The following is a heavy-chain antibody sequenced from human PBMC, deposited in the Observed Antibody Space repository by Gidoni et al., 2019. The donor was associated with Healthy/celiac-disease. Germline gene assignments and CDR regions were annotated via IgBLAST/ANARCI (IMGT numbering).Heavy chain of an antibody. CDR2: SIPILGIA. CDR3: ARSYTRAGDPYYGMDV. CDR1: GGTFSSYT. D-gene: IGHD4-17*01. V-gene: IGHV1-69*02. J-gene: IGHJ6*02. Sequence: QVQMVQSGAEVKKPGSSVKVSCKASGGTFSSYTISWVRQAPGQGLEWMGRSIPILGIANYAQKFQGRVTITADKASSTAYMELSSLRSEDTAVYYCARSYTRAGDPYYGMDVWGQGTTVTVSS.